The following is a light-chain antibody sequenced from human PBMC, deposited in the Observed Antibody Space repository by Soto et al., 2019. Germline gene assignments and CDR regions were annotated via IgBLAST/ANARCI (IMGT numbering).Light chain of an antibody. V-gene: IGLV2-14*01. Sequence: QSALTQPASVSGSPGQSIPISCTGASSDIGGYNYVSWYQQHPGKAPKLLIYEVTNRPSGVSNRFSGSKSGNTASLTISGLQAEDEADYYCCSYTSSSSWVFGGGTQLTVL. CDR2: EVT. J-gene: IGLJ3*02. CDR3: CSYTSSSSWV. CDR1: SSDIGGYNY.